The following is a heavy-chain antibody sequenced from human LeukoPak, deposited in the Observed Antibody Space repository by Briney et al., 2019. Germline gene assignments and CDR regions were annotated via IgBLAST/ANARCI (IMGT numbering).Heavy chain of an antibody. Sequence: GKPLRLSCVASGFSLSNFQMYWVRQAPGKGLEWVSIISLDGSTEFYADSVKGRFTISRDTASNTMHLEMNNLRIEDTAVYYCMRDYMGWFDPWGQGSLVTVSS. CDR2: ISLDGSTE. D-gene: IGHD3-10*01. CDR1: GFSLSNFQ. CDR3: MRDYMGWFDP. V-gene: IGHV3-30-3*01. J-gene: IGHJ5*02.